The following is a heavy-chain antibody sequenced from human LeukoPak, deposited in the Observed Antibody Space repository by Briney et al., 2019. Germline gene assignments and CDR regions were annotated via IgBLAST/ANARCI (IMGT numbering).Heavy chain of an antibody. D-gene: IGHD5-18*01. CDR2: INSDGSST. Sequence: GGSLRLSCAASGFTFSSYWMHWVRQAPGKGLVWVSRINSDGSSTSYADSVKGRFTISRDNAKNTLYLQMNSLRAEDTAVYYCALGLPPSVHVDTAMVRNGMDVWGQGTTVTVSS. V-gene: IGHV3-74*01. J-gene: IGHJ6*02. CDR1: GFTFSSYW. CDR3: ALGLPPSVHVDTAMVRNGMDV.